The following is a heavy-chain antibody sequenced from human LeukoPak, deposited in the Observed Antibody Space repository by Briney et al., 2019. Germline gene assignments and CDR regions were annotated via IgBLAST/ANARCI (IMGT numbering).Heavy chain of an antibody. D-gene: IGHD2-15*01. J-gene: IGHJ4*02. V-gene: IGHV3-7*01. CDR3: AKDYSFSNFN. CDR1: GFVFSNHW. CDR2: INERGSET. Sequence: GGSLRLSCAASGFVFSNHWMTWVRQAPGKGLEWVANINERGSETYYADYVKGRFTISRDDTKKSLFLQLNSLGVEDTATYYCAKDYSFSNFNWGQGTLVTVSS.